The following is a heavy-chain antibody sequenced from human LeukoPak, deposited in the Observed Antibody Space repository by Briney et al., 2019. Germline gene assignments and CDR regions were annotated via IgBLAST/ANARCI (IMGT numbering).Heavy chain of an antibody. J-gene: IGHJ4*02. CDR3: ARSIVGATTRPGTIFDY. D-gene: IGHD1-26*01. Sequence: ASVKVSCKASGYKFTDDYMHWARQAPGQGLEFMGWINPDSGFTNYAQKFKGRVTMTRDTSISTAYLQRSSLKASDTAMYYCARSIVGATTRPGTIFDYWGQGTLVTVSS. CDR1: GYKFTDDY. CDR2: INPDSGFT. V-gene: IGHV1-2*02.